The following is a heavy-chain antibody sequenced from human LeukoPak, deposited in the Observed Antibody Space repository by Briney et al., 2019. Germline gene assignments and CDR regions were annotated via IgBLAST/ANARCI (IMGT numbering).Heavy chain of an antibody. V-gene: IGHV3-30-3*01. CDR1: GLTFSRYA. D-gene: IGHD3-22*01. CDR3: ARGGLHYYDSSGFDY. Sequence: GGSLRLSCAASGLTFSRYAMHWVRQAPGKGLECVAVILYDGSKKYYADSVKGRFTISRDNSKNTVYLQMNSLRVVDTAVYYCARGGLHYYDSSGFDYWGQGTLVTVSS. CDR2: ILYDGSKK. J-gene: IGHJ4*02.